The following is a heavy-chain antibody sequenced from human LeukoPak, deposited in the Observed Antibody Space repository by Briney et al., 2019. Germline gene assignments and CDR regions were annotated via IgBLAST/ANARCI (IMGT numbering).Heavy chain of an antibody. J-gene: IGHJ4*02. D-gene: IGHD2/OR15-2a*01. V-gene: IGHV1-2*02. Sequence: ASVKVSCKASGYTFTDYYMHWVRQAPGQGLEWMGWINPNSGGTNYAQKFQGRVTMTRDTSISTAYMELSSLRSDDTAVYYCARTRGSHISMAYLDYWGQGTLVTVSS. CDR2: INPNSGGT. CDR1: GYTFTDYY. CDR3: ARTRGSHISMAYLDY.